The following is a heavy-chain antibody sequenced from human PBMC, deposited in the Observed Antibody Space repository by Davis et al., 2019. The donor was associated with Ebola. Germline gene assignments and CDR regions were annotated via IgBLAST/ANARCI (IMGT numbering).Heavy chain of an antibody. CDR2: IKQDGSEK. CDR1: GFTFSSYW. Sequence: GESLKISCAASGFTFSSYWMSWVRQAPGKGLEWVANIKQDGSEKYYVDSVKGRFTISRDNAKNSLYLQMNSLRAEDTAVYYCAREGRYYYYYGMDVWGQGTTVTVSS. CDR3: AREGRYYYYYGMDV. J-gene: IGHJ6*02. V-gene: IGHV3-7*01.